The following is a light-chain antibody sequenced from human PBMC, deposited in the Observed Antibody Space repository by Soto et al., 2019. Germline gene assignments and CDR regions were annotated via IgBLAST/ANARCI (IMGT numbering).Light chain of an antibody. CDR2: EGS. V-gene: IGLV2-23*01. CDR1: SSDVGSYNL. CDR3: CSYAGSSTYVV. Sequence: QSALTQPASVSGSPGRSITISCTGTSSDVGSYNLFSWYQQHPGKAPKLMIYEGSKRPSGVSNRFSGSKSGNTASLTISGLQAEDEADYYCCSYAGSSTYVVFGGGTKVTVL. J-gene: IGLJ2*01.